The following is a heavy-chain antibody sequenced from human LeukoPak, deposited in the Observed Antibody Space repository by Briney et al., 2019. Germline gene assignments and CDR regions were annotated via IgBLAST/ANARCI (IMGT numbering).Heavy chain of an antibody. CDR1: GDSITSSSYY. J-gene: IGHJ6*02. CDR3: ARDHSRGGPYYYGMDV. D-gene: IGHD3-16*01. V-gene: IGHV4-39*07. CDR2: MYYTGTI. Sequence: KSSETLSLTCTVSGDSITSSSYYWGWIRQPPGKGLEWIGTMYYTGTIYYNPSLKSRVTISVDTSKNQFSLKLSSVTAADTAVYYCARDHSRGGPYYYGMDVWGQGTTVTVSS.